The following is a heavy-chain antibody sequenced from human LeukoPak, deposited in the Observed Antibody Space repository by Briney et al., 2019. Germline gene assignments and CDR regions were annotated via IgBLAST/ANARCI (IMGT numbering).Heavy chain of an antibody. CDR2: INWKGGRT. Sequence: GGSLRLSCAASGFTLEDYGMSWVRDARGKGVEWVSGINWKGGRTVYADCVKGRFNISRENGKNYLYLQMNSLSAEDTALYSCARALWSGYHAIYWGAFDIWGQGTILTVSS. V-gene: IGHV3-20*04. CDR1: GFTLEDYG. J-gene: IGHJ3*02. D-gene: IGHD3-3*01. CDR3: ARALWSGYHAIYWGAFDI.